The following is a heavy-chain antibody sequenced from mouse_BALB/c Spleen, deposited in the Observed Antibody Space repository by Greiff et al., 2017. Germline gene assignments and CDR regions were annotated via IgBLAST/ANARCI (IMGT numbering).Heavy chain of an antibody. CDR1: GFNIKDTY. D-gene: IGHD2-4*01. V-gene: IGHV14-3*02. Sequence: EVQLQQSGAELVKPGALVKLSCTASGFNIKDTYMHWGKQRPEQGLEWIGRIDPANGNTKYDPKFQGKATITADTSSNTAYLQLSSLTSEDTAVYYCARFMITPWFAYWGQGTLVTVSA. J-gene: IGHJ3*01. CDR2: IDPANGNT. CDR3: ARFMITPWFAY.